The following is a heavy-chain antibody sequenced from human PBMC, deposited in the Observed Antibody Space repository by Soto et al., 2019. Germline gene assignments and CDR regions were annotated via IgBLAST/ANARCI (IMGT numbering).Heavy chain of an antibody. D-gene: IGHD2-21*01. J-gene: IGHJ4*02. Sequence: GGSLRLSCAASGFTVSNSYMSWVRQAPGKGLEWVSVIYSGGSTYYADSVKGRFTISRDSSKNTLYLQMNSLRAEDTAVYYCARGFQSSFGYWGQGTLVTVSS. CDR1: GFTVSNSY. CDR3: ARGFQSSFGY. V-gene: IGHV3-53*01. CDR2: IYSGGST.